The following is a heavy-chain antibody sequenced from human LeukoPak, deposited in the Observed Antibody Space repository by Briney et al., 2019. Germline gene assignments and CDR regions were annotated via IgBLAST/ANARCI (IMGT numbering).Heavy chain of an antibody. J-gene: IGHJ5*02. D-gene: IGHD2-2*01. CDR3: ARDGGYCSSTSCYSNWFDP. Sequence: GASVKVSCKASGYTLTGYYMHWVRQAPGQGLEWMGWINPNSGGTNYAQKFQGRVTMTRDTSISTAYMELSGLRSDDTAVYYCARDGGYCSSTSCYSNWFDPWGQGTLVTVSS. CDR2: INPNSGGT. V-gene: IGHV1-2*02. CDR1: GYTLTGYY.